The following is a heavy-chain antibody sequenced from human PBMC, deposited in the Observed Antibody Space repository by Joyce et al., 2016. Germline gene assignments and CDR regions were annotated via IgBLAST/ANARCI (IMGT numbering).Heavy chain of an antibody. CDR2: VSANGAAT. D-gene: IGHD6-13*01. Sequence: EVQLLESGGGLVQPGGSLRLSCAASGFAFSSYDMSWVREAPGGGLEWVSTVSANGAATYYADSVKGRFTISRDNSQNMLYLQMNSLRVEDTAVYYCAPQSAVAAAATYHWGQGMLVTVSS. CDR1: GFAFSSYD. V-gene: IGHV3-23*01. CDR3: APQSAVAAAATYH. J-gene: IGHJ5*02.